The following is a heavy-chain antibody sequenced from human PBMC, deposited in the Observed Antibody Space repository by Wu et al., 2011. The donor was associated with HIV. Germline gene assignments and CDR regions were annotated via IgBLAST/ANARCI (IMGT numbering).Heavy chain of an antibody. J-gene: IGHJ4*02. CDR2: IIPISGAT. V-gene: IGHV1-69*06. D-gene: IGHD2/OR15-2a*01. CDR3: AREGRDSTTYYYFDY. CDR1: GGTFSSYA. Sequence: QVQLVQSGAEVKKPGSSVKVSCKASGGTFSSYAISWVRQAPGQGLEYMGRIIPISGATNYPQKLQGRVTITSDKSTGTVYMELSNLRSEDSAVYYCAREGRDSTTYYYFDYWGQGTLVTVSS.